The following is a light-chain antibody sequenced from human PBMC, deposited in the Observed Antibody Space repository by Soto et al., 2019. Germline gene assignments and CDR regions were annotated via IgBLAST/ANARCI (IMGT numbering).Light chain of an antibody. J-gene: IGKJ2*01. CDR2: AAS. V-gene: IGKV3-20*01. Sequence: EIVLTQSPGTRSLSPGERATLSCRASRSLSSSYVVWYQQKPGQAPRLLIYAASRRATGIPDRFSGSGSATEYTLTISILEPEDFAVYYCQQQGTFGQGTKLEIK. CDR1: RSLSSSY. CDR3: QQQGT.